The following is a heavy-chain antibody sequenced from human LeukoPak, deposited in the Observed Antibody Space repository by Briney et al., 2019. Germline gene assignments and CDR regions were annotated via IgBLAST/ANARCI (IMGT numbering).Heavy chain of an antibody. V-gene: IGHV4-39*07. Sequence: PSETLSLTCTVSGGSISSGRYYWGWIRQPPGNGLESIGSIYYSGSTNYNPSLKSRVTISVDTSKNQFSLKLSSVTAADTAVYYCARGLLPRPPWYYYYYMDVWGKGTTVTVSS. D-gene: IGHD3-3*01. J-gene: IGHJ6*03. CDR3: ARGLLPRPPWYYYYYMDV. CDR1: GGSISSGRYY. CDR2: IYYSGST.